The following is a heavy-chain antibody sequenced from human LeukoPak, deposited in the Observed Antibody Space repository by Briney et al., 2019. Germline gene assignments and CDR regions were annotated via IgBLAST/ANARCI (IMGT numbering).Heavy chain of an antibody. CDR2: ISAYNGNT. J-gene: IGHJ4*02. CDR1: GYTFTSYG. V-gene: IGHV1-18*01. Sequence: GASVKVSCKASGYTFTSYGISWVRQAPGKGLEWMGWISAYNGNTNYAQKLQGRVTMTTDTSTSTAYMELRSLRSDDTAVYYCASTVTTVSSYYFDYWGQGTLVTVSS. CDR3: ASTVTTVSSYYFDY. D-gene: IGHD4-17*01.